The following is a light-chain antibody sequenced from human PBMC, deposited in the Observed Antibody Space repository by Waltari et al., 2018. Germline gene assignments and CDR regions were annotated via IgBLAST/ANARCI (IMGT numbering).Light chain of an antibody. CDR1: SSDVGRYDL. CDR2: EDS. V-gene: IGLV2-23*01. J-gene: IGLJ3*02. Sequence: QSALTQPASVSGSPGQSITISCTGTSSDVGRYDLVSWYQQHPDKAPKLMVFEDSKRPSEISKRFSGSKSGNTASLTISGLQAEDEADYYCCSYTNSRTWVFGGGTKLTVL. CDR3: CSYTNSRTWV.